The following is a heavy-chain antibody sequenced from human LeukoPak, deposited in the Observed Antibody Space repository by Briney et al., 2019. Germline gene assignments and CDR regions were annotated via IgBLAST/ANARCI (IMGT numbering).Heavy chain of an antibody. D-gene: IGHD3-22*01. CDR2: INPNSGGT. J-gene: IGHJ5*02. CDR1: GYTFTGYY. Sequence: GASVKVSCKASGYTFTGYYMHWVRQAPGQGLEWMGWINPNSGGTNYAQKFQGRVTMTRDTSISTAYMELSRLRSDDTAVYYCARGGYYYDSSGYGKWFDPWGQGTLVTASS. CDR3: ARGGYYYDSSGYGKWFDP. V-gene: IGHV1-2*02.